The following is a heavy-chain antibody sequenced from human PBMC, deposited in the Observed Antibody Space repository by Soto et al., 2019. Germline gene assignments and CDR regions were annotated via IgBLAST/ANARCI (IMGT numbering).Heavy chain of an antibody. CDR1: GFTFSSYA. Sequence: QVQLVESGGGVVQPGRSLRLSCAASGFTFSSYAMHWVRQAPGKGLEWVAVISYDGSNKYYADSVKGRFTISRDNSKNTLYLQMNVRRAEDTAVYYCARDGLVGYFDSWGQGTLVTVSS. V-gene: IGHV3-30-3*01. D-gene: IGHD1-26*01. CDR3: ARDGLVGYFDS. J-gene: IGHJ4*02. CDR2: ISYDGSNK.